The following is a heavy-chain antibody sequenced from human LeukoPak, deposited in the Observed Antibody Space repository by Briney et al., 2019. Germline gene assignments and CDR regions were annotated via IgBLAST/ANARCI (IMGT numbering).Heavy chain of an antibody. Sequence: PGRSLRLSCAASGFTFSSYAMHWVRRAPGKGLEWVAVISYDGSNKYYADSVKGRFTISRDNSKDTLYLQMNSLRAEDTAVYYCARTFYSSGTGVPIYYWGQGTLVTVSS. D-gene: IGHD6-19*01. CDR1: GFTFSSYA. CDR3: ARTFYSSGTGVPIYY. V-gene: IGHV3-30-3*01. CDR2: ISYDGSNK. J-gene: IGHJ4*02.